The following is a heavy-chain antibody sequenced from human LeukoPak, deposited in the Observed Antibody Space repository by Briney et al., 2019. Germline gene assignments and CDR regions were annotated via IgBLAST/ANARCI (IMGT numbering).Heavy chain of an antibody. V-gene: IGHV1-2*04. Sequence: ASVKVSCKASGYTFTGYYMHWVRQAPGQGLERMGWINPNSGGTNYAQKFQGWVTMTRDTSISTAYMELSRLRSDDTAVYYCARVGRDLYYYYGMDVWGQGTTVTVSS. CDR2: INPNSGGT. CDR3: ARVGRDLYYYYGMDV. J-gene: IGHJ6*02. CDR1: GYTFTGYY.